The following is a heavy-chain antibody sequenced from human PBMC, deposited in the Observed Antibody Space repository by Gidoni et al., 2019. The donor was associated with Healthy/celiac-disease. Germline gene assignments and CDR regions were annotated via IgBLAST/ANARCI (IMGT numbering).Heavy chain of an antibody. J-gene: IGHJ4*02. D-gene: IGHD3-22*01. V-gene: IGHV4-34*01. CDR2: INHSGST. Sequence: QVQLQQWGAGLLKPSETLSLTCAVYGGSFSGYYWSWIRQPPGKGLEWIGEINHSGSTNYNPSLKSRVTISVDTSKNQFSLKLSSVTAADTAVYYCARAFDSSGYYSYWGQGTLVTVSS. CDR1: GGSFSGYY. CDR3: ARAFDSSGYYSY.